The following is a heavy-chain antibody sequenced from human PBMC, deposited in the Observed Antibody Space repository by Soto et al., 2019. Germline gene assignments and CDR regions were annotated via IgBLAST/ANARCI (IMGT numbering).Heavy chain of an antibody. V-gene: IGHV3-7*01. D-gene: IGHD3-10*01. J-gene: IGHJ4*02. Sequence: EVQVVESGGDLVQPGGSLRLSCAASGFAFNNDWMTWVRQASGKGLEWVASIKEDGTNTYYADSVRGRFTLSRDNTKNSLYLQMNSLRAEDMAVYYCARGGGIVDNWGQGTRVTVSS. CDR2: IKEDGTNT. CDR3: ARGGGIVDN. CDR1: GFAFNNDW.